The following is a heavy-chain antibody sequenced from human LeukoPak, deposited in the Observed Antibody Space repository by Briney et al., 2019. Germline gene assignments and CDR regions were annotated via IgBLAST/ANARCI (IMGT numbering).Heavy chain of an antibody. V-gene: IGHV4-59*11. D-gene: IGHD3/OR15-3a*01. CDR2: IYYSGSA. CDR3: ARDHGLAKNSYYYYYYMDV. CDR1: GGSISSHY. J-gene: IGHJ6*03. Sequence: PSETLSLTCTVSGGSISSHYWSWIRQPPGKGLEWIGYIYYSGSANYNPSLKSRVTISVDTSKNQFSLKLSSVTAADMAVYYCARDHGLAKNSYYYYYYMDVWGKGTTVTVSS.